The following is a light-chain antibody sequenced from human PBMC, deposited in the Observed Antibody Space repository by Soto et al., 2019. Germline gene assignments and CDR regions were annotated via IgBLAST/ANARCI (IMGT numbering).Light chain of an antibody. Sequence: DIQMTQSPSTLSASIGDRVTITCRASQSITNRLAWYQQRPGKAPKVLIYDASSLESGVPSRLSGSGFGTEFTLTISSLQPHDFATYCCQNYGGMWAFGPAPKVDIK. V-gene: IGKV1-5*01. CDR1: QSITNR. CDR2: DAS. J-gene: IGKJ1*01. CDR3: QNYGGMWA.